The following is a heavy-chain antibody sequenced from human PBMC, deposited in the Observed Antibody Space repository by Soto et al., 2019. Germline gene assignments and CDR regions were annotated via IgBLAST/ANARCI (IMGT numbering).Heavy chain of an antibody. CDR2: TYYRSKWYN. CDR3: ARAVLAVELYYYYGMDV. D-gene: IGHD1-26*01. CDR1: GDSVSSNSAA. V-gene: IGHV6-1*01. Sequence: SQTLSITCVISGDSVSSNSAAWNWIRQSPSRGLEWLGRTYYRSKWYNDYAVSVKSRITINPDTSKNQFSLQLNSVTPEDTAVYYCARAVLAVELYYYYGMDVWGQGTTVTVSS. J-gene: IGHJ6*02.